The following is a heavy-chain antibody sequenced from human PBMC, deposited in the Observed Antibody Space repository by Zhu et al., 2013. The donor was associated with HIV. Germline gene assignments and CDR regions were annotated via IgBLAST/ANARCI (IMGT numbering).Heavy chain of an antibody. V-gene: IGHV1-46*01. CDR3: ARRQGDGYNSLAFDT. CDR2: INPSGGST. Sequence: QVQLVQSGAEVKKPGASVKVSCKASGYTFTSYYMHWVRQAPGQGLEWMGIINPSGGSTSYAQKFQGRVTMTRDTSTSTVYMELSSLRSEDTAVYYCARRQGDGYNSLAFDTWGQGTMVTVSS. J-gene: IGHJ3*02. D-gene: IGHD5-12*01. CDR1: GYTFTSYY.